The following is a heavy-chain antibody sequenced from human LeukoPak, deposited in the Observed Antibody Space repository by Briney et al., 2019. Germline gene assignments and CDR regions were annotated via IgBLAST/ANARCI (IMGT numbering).Heavy chain of an antibody. V-gene: IGHV3-53*01. D-gene: IGHD3-10*01. CDR1: GFTVSSNY. Sequence: GGSLRLSCAASGFTVSSNYMSWVRQAPGKGLEWVSVIYSGGSTYYADSVKGPFTISRDNSKNTLYLQMNSLRAEDTAVYYCASGSGSYRTPCYYMDVWGTGTTVTVSS. CDR2: IYSGGST. J-gene: IGHJ6*03. CDR3: ASGSGSYRTPCYYMDV.